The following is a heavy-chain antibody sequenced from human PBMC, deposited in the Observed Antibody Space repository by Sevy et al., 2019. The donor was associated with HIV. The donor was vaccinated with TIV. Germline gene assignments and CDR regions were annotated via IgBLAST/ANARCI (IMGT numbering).Heavy chain of an antibody. D-gene: IGHD3-22*01. Sequence: GGSLRLSCAVSGFTFSSYAMNWVRQSPGMGLEWVSGISGSGVSTYYADSVKGRFTISRDNSRNTLYLQINRLRAEDTGLYYCAKDLAYDNTYLDFWGQGTLVTVSS. J-gene: IGHJ4*02. CDR3: AKDLAYDNTYLDF. CDR1: GFTFSSYA. V-gene: IGHV3-23*01. CDR2: ISGSGVST.